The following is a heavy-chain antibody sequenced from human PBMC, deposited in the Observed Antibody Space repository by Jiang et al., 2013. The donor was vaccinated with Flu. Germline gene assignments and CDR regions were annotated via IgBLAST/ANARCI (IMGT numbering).Heavy chain of an antibody. J-gene: IGHJ3*02. CDR2: IWYDGSNK. Sequence: VVQPGRSLRLSCAASGFTFSSYGMHWVRQAPGKGLEWVAVIWYDGSNKYYADSVKGRFTISRDNSKNTLYLQMNSLRAEDTAVYYCAKSSDAFDIWGQGTMVTVSS. V-gene: IGHV3-30*18. CDR3: AKSSDAFDI. CDR1: GFTFSSYG.